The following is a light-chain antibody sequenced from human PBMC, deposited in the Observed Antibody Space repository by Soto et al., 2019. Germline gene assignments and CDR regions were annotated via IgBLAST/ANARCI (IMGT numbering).Light chain of an antibody. J-gene: IGLJ1*01. CDR1: SSNIGAGYD. CDR3: QSFDSSLSGYV. V-gene: IGLV1-40*01. Sequence: QSVLTQPPSVSGAPGQRVTISCTGSSSNIGAGYDVHWYQRLPGTAPKLLIYGDSNRPSGLPDRFSGSKSGTSASLAITGLQAEDEADYYCQSFDSSLSGYVFGTGTKVTVL. CDR2: GDS.